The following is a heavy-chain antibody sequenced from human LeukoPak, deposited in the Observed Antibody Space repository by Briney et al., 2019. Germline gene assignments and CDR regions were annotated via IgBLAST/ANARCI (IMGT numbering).Heavy chain of an antibody. J-gene: IGHJ6*03. CDR3: ARETSGTYYNPLGYMDV. CDR1: GGSISIYY. Sequence: SETLSLTCTVSGGSISIYYWNWIRQPAGKGLEWIGRIFTSGITNYNPSLKSRVTMSVDTSKNQFSLNLSSVIAADPAIYYCARETSGTYYNPLGYMDVWGKGTTVTVSS. CDR2: IFTSGIT. V-gene: IGHV4-4*07. D-gene: IGHD3-10*01.